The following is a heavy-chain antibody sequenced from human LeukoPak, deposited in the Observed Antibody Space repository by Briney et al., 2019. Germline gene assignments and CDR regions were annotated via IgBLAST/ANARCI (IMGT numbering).Heavy chain of an antibody. CDR3: ARGKDLIGTTEGRS. CDR2: ISYDGSNK. J-gene: IGHJ4*02. Sequence: PGGSLRLSCAASGFTFSSYAMHWVRQAPGKGLEWVAVISYDGSNKYYADSVKGRFTISRDNSKNTLYLQMNSLRAEDTAVYYCARGKDLIGTTEGRSWGQGTLVTVSS. V-gene: IGHV3-30*01. D-gene: IGHD1-7*01. CDR1: GFTFSSYA.